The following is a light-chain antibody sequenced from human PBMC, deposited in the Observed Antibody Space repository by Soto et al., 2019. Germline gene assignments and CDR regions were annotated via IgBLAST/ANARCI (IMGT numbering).Light chain of an antibody. CDR3: QSYDSSLSAFYV. CDR2: GNS. V-gene: IGLV1-40*01. CDR1: SSNIGAGYD. J-gene: IGLJ1*01. Sequence: QSVLTQPPSVSGAQGQRVTISCTGSSSNIGAGYDVHWYQQLPGTAPKLLIYGNSNRPSGVPDRFSGSKSGTSASLAITGLQAEDEADCYCQSYDSSLSAFYVFGTGTKVTVL.